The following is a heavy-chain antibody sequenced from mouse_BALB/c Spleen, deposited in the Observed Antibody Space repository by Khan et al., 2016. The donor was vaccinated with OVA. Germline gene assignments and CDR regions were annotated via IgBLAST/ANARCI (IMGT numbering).Heavy chain of an antibody. V-gene: IGHV1-4*01. Sequence: QVQLQQSGAELATPGASVKMSCKASGYTFTSYWMHWVKQRPGQGLEWIGYINPSTDYTEYNQKFKDKATLTADKSSSTAYMPLTSLTSEDSAVYYCTNHGSSSAWFTYWGQGTLVTVSA. D-gene: IGHD1-1*01. CDR1: GYTFTSYW. J-gene: IGHJ3*01. CDR3: TNHGSSSAWFTY. CDR2: INPSTDYT.